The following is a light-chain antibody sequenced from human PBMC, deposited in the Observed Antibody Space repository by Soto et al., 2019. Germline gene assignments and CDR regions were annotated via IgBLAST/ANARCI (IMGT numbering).Light chain of an antibody. J-gene: IGKJ2*01. Sequence: EIVLTQSRGTLSLSPGERATLSCRASQSVSSSYLAWYQQKPGQAPRLLIYGASSTATGIPDRFSGSGSGTAFTLTISRLEPEDFAVYYCQQYGSSPPYTFGQGTKLEIK. CDR1: QSVSSSY. CDR2: GAS. CDR3: QQYGSSPPYT. V-gene: IGKV3-20*01.